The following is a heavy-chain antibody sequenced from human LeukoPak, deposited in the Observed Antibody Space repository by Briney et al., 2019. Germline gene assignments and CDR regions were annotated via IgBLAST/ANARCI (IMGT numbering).Heavy chain of an antibody. CDR3: AKGNSDYGSGSFRNWFDP. J-gene: IGHJ5*02. Sequence: GGSLRLSCAASGFTFSSYGMHWVRPAPGKGLEWVTVISYDGGNKYYADSVKGRFTISRDNSKNTLYLQMSSLRAEDTAVYNCAKGNSDYGSGSFRNWFDPWGQGTLVTVSS. CDR2: ISYDGGNK. CDR1: GFTFSSYG. D-gene: IGHD3-10*01. V-gene: IGHV3-30*18.